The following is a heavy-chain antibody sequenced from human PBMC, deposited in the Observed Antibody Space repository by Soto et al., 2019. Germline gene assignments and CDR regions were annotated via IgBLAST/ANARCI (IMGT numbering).Heavy chain of an antibody. CDR1: GFTFSSYG. J-gene: IGHJ3*02. D-gene: IGHD2-15*01. CDR2: IWYDGSNK. CDR3: ARLGVYCSGGCCYTGI. V-gene: IGHV3-33*01. Sequence: QVQLVESGGGVVQPRRSLRLSCAASGFTFSSYGMHWVRQAPGKGLEWVAVIWYDGSNKYYADSVKGRFTISRDNSQNTLYLQMNSLSAEDTAVYYCARLGVYCSGGCCYTGIWGQWTMVTVSS.